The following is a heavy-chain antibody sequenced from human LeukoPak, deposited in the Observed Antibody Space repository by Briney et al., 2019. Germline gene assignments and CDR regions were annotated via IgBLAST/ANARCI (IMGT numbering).Heavy chain of an antibody. CDR1: GFTFSSYA. CDR3: AKGSSLDWYFDL. CDR2: FSGSGGST. Sequence: PGGSPRLSCAASGFTFSSYAMSWVRKAPGKGLEWVSAFSGSGGSTYYADSVKGRFTNSRDNSKNTLYLQMSSLRAEETVVYYCAKGSSLDWYFDLWGRGTLVTVSS. J-gene: IGHJ2*01. V-gene: IGHV3-23*01.